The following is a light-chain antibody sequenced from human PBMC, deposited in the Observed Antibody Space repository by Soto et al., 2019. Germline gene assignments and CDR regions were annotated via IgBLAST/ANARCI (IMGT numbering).Light chain of an antibody. CDR1: SSDVGSYNL. V-gene: IGLV2-23*02. J-gene: IGLJ1*01. Sequence: QSVLTQPASVSGSLGQSITISCPGTSSDVGSYNLVSWYQQHPGKAPKVMIYEVSKRPSGVSNRFSGSKSGNTASLTISGLQSEDEADYYCCSYAGGRTYVFGTGTKVTVL. CDR2: EVS. CDR3: CSYAGGRTYV.